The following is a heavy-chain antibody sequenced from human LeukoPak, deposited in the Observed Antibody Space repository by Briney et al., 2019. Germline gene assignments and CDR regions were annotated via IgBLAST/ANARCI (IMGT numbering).Heavy chain of an antibody. D-gene: IGHD2-15*01. Sequence: GGSLRLSCTVSGSTFNSHSMNRVRQAPGKGLEWISYISSRGSAVYSAVSVKGRFTISRDNANNSLFLQMNSLRDEDTAVYYCARVVLGYCSGGSCPGGYYYYMDVWGKGTSVTISS. CDR1: GSTFNSHS. J-gene: IGHJ6*03. V-gene: IGHV3-48*02. CDR3: ARVVLGYCSGGSCPGGYYYYMDV. CDR2: ISSRGSAV.